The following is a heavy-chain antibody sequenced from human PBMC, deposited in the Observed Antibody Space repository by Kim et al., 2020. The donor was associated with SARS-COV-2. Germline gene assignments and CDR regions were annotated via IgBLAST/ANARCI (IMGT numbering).Heavy chain of an antibody. CDR3: ARAFRGYSGYAQGY. D-gene: IGHD5-12*01. J-gene: IGHJ4*02. Sequence: SQKFQGRVTITRDTSASTAYMELSSLRSEDTAVYYCARAFRGYSGYAQGYWGQGTLVTVSS. V-gene: IGHV1-3*01.